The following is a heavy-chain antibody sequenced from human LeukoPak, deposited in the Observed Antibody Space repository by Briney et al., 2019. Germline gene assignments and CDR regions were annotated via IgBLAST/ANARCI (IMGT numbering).Heavy chain of an antibody. D-gene: IGHD3-10*01. CDR2: ISPSGSTI. V-gene: IGHV3-11*04. J-gene: IGHJ4*02. CDR3: AKVAHYYYGSESYYFFEH. Sequence: GGSLRLSCEASGFTVNDYMSWIRQAPGKGLEWVSYISPSGSTIFFGDSVKGRFTISRDNSNNSLHLQMNSLRVEDTATYYCAKVAHYYYGSESYYFFEHWGQGTPVTASS. CDR1: GFTVNDY.